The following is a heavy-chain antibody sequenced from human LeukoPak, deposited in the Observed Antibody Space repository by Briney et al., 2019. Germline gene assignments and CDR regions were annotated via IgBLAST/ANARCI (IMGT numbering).Heavy chain of an antibody. D-gene: IGHD3-22*01. Sequence: GGSLRLSCAASGFTFSSYWMHWVRQAPGKGLEWVAFIRYDGSNKYYADSVKGRFTISRDNSKNTLYLQMNSLRAEDTAVYYCAKIPYYYDSSGYNDLDYWGQGTLVTVSS. J-gene: IGHJ4*02. CDR2: IRYDGSNK. CDR1: GFTFSSYW. CDR3: AKIPYYYDSSGYNDLDY. V-gene: IGHV3-30*02.